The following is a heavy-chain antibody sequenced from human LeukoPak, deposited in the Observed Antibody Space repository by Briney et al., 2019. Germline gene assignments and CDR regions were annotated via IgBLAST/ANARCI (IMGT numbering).Heavy chain of an antibody. CDR3: AREDYGGTNFDY. D-gene: IGHD4-23*01. Sequence: GGSLRLSCTGSGYTLSDYYINWVRQAPGKGPEWVSQISKTGSTKYYSDSVQGRFTISRDNVKNSVSLQMKSLSAEDAAVYYCAREDYGGTNFDYWGQGALVAVSS. V-gene: IGHV3-11*01. CDR2: ISKTGSTK. CDR1: GYTLSDYY. J-gene: IGHJ4*02.